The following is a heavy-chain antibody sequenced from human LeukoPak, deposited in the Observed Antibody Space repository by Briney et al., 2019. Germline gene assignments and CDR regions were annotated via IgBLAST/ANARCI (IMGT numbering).Heavy chain of an antibody. J-gene: IGHJ4*02. CDR1: GFTFSSYS. D-gene: IGHD6-6*01. Sequence: KSGGSLRLSCAASGFTFSSYSMNWVRQAPGKGLEWVSSISSSSYIYYADSVKGRFTISRDNAKNSLYLQMNSLRAEDTAVYYCARGSSFRSFDYWGQGTLVTVSS. V-gene: IGHV3-21*01. CDR3: ARGSSFRSFDY. CDR2: ISSSSYI.